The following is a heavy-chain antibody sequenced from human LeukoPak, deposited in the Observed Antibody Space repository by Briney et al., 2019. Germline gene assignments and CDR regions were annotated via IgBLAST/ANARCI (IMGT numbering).Heavy chain of an antibody. CDR1: GGSFSGYY. Sequence: PSETLSLTCAVYGGSFSGYYWSWTRQPPGKGLEWIGEINHSGSTNYNPSLKSRVTISVDTSKNQFSLKLSSVTAADTAVYYCARARLMVYAIKSNPLDPWGQGTLVTVSS. J-gene: IGHJ5*02. V-gene: IGHV4-34*01. D-gene: IGHD2-8*01. CDR3: ARARLMVYAIKSNPLDP. CDR2: INHSGST.